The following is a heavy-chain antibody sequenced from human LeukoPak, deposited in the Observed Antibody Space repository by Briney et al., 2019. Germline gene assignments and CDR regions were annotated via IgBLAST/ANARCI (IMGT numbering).Heavy chain of an antibody. CDR3: ARGHYDSSGYPYRAPIDY. CDR2: IIPILGIA. CDR1: GGTFSSYA. J-gene: IGHJ4*02. V-gene: IGHV1-69*04. D-gene: IGHD3-22*01. Sequence: SVKVSCKASGGTFSSYAISWVRQAPGQGLEWMGRIIPILGIANYAQKFQGRVTITADKSTSTAYMELSSLRSEDTAVYYCARGHYDSSGYPYRAPIDYWGQGTLVTVSS.